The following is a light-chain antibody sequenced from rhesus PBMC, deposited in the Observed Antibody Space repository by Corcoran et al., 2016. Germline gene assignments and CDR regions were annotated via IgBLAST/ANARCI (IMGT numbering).Light chain of an antibody. Sequence: DIQMTQSPSSLSASVGDTVTITSRASQSISSWLAWYQQTPGKAPKHLIYKASSLQSGLPSRFNGSGSGTDFTLTIISLQSEDFASYYCQQYSSSPYSFGQGTKVEIK. CDR2: KAS. J-gene: IGKJ2*01. CDR3: QQYSSSPYS. V-gene: IGKV1-22*01. CDR1: QSISSW.